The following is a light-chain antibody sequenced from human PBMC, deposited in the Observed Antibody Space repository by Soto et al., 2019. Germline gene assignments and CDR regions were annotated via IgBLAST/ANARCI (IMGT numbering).Light chain of an antibody. V-gene: IGLV2-14*01. CDR1: SRDVGGYNY. CDR3: SSFATGSLGL. CDR2: EVS. J-gene: IGLJ2*01. Sequence: QSALTQPASVSGSPGQSITISCTGTSRDVGGYNYVSWYQQLPGEVPKLIIFEVSNRPSGVSNRFSGSKSGNTAFLTISGLQAEEEADYYCSSFATGSLGLFGGGTQLTVL.